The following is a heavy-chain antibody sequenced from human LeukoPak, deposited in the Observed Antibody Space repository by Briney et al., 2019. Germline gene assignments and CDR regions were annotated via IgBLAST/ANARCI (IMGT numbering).Heavy chain of an antibody. V-gene: IGHV3-49*04. CDR3: TIVGATGY. CDR1: GFTFGDYA. J-gene: IGHJ4*02. Sequence: PGGSLRLSCTASGFTFGDYAMSWVRQAPGKGLEWVGFIRSKAYGGTTEYAASVKGRFTISRDDSKSIAYLQMNSLKTEDTAVYYCTIVGATGYWGQGTLVTVSS. D-gene: IGHD1-26*01. CDR2: IRSKAYGGTT.